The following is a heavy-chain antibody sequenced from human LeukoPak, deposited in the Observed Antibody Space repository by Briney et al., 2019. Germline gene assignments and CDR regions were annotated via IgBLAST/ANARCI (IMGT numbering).Heavy chain of an antibody. CDR2: IIPILGIA. CDR1: GGTFSSYT. D-gene: IGHD3-3*01. J-gene: IGHJ6*03. Sequence: GSSVKVSCKASGGTFSSYTISWVRQAPGQGLEWMGRIIPILGIANYAQKFQGRVTITADKSTSTAYMEMSSLRSEDTAVYYCARGGEGEIRTTIFGVVDRYYYYYYMDVWGKGTTVTVSS. V-gene: IGHV1-69*02. CDR3: ARGGEGEIRTTIFGVVDRYYYYYYMDV.